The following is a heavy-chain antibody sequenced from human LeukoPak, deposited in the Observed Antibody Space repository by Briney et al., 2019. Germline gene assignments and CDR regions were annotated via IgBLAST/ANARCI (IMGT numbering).Heavy chain of an antibody. CDR1: AFTFSSYA. Sequence: GSLRLSCAASAFTFSSYAMICVRQAPGKGLEWVSGISSGGNSPYYADSVKGRLTISRDNSKNTLYLQMNSLRAEDTAVYYCAKDTLIAVAGLYYFDYWGQGTLVTVSS. V-gene: IGHV3-23*01. J-gene: IGHJ4*02. D-gene: IGHD6-19*01. CDR2: ISSGGNSP. CDR3: AKDTLIAVAGLYYFDY.